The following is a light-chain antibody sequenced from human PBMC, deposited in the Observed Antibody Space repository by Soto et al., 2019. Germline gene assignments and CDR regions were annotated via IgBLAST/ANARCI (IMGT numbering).Light chain of an antibody. CDR2: AAS. CDR1: QSVFNNY. Sequence: NALAQSPGTLFLSPWERDPPLCRASQSVFNNYLAWYQQKPGQAPRLLIYAASSRATDIPDRVSGIGSGTHFTLTISRLEPEDFAVYYCQQRSSWITFGQGTRLEIK. V-gene: IGKV3D-20*02. J-gene: IGKJ5*01. CDR3: QQRSSWIT.